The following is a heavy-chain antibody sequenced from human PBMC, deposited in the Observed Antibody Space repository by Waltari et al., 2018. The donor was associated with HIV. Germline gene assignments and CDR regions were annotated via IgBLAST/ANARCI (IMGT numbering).Heavy chain of an antibody. Sequence: XVHLVEXGGXLVXPGXSLRLSCAASGFTFSGYWMRWVRQAPGKXLEWVANINPVGSTKXHVDSXRGRFTISRDNAKNSLYLQMSSLRAEDTAVYYCASGLGDWGYWGRGTLVTVSS. CDR1: GFTFSGYW. CDR3: ASGLGDWGY. J-gene: IGHJ4*02. D-gene: IGHD2-21*02. V-gene: IGHV3-7*02. CDR2: INPVGSTK.